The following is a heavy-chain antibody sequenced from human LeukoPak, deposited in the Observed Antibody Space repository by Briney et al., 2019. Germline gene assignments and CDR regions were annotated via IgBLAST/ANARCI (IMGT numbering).Heavy chain of an antibody. D-gene: IGHD6-13*01. CDR2: VYYTGST. CDR3: ARLQWEAGIDY. V-gene: IGHV4-59*08. J-gene: IGHJ4*02. CDR1: GGSVSNYY. Sequence: SETLSLTCSVSGGSVSNYYWSWIRQPPGKGLEWIGYVYYTGSTNYNPSLKSRVTMFEDKSKNQFSLRLYSVTVADTAVYYCARLQWEAGIDYWGQGTLVTVSS.